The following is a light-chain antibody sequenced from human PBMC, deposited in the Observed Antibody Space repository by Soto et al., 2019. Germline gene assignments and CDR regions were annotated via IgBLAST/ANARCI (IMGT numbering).Light chain of an antibody. Sequence: QSALTQPASVSGSPGQSITISCTGTSSDVGIYNYVSWYQQHPGKAPKLIICEVYNRPSGVSNRFSGSKSGNTASLTISGLRPEDEADYYCTSYRGSDTSYVFGTGTKVTVL. V-gene: IGLV2-14*01. J-gene: IGLJ1*01. CDR3: TSYRGSDTSYV. CDR2: EVY. CDR1: SSDVGIYNY.